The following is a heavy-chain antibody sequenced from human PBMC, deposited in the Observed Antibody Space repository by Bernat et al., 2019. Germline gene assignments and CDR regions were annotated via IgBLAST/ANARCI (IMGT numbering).Heavy chain of an antibody. J-gene: IGHJ4*02. CDR1: GFTFSSFG. CDR3: ARVEEDGYNY. D-gene: IGHD5-24*01. CDR2: ISYDGSNK. V-gene: IGHV3-30*03. Sequence: QVQLVESGGGVVQPGRSLRLSCAASGFTFSSFGMHWVRQAPGKGLEWVAVISYDGSNKFYADSVKGRFTISRDNSKNTLYLQMNSLRAEDTAVYYCARVEEDGYNYWGQGTLVTVSS.